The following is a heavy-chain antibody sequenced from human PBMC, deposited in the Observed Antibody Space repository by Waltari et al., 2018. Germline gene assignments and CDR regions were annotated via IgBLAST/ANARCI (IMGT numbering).Heavy chain of an antibody. Sequence: QVQLVQSGAEVKKPGASVKVSCKASGYTFTSYDINWVRQATGQGLEWMGWMNRNRGNTGYAQKFQGRVTITRNTSISTAYMELSSLRSEDTAVYYCARGLYYYDSSGYYTLDYWGQGTLVTVSS. D-gene: IGHD3-22*01. CDR3: ARGLYYYDSSGYYTLDY. J-gene: IGHJ4*02. CDR2: MNRNRGNT. V-gene: IGHV1-8*03. CDR1: GYTFTSYD.